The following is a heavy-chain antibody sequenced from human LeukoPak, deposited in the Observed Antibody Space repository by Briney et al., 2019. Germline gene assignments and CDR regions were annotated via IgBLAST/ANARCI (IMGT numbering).Heavy chain of an antibody. D-gene: IGHD1-7*01. Sequence: GGSLRLSCAASGFTVSSNYMSWVRQAPGKGLEWVSVIYSGASTYYADSVKGRFTISRDNSKNTLYLQMNSLRAEDTAVYYCARGNWNYPFDYWGQGALVTVSS. CDR3: ARGNWNYPFDY. J-gene: IGHJ4*02. V-gene: IGHV3-53*01. CDR1: GFTVSSNY. CDR2: IYSGAST.